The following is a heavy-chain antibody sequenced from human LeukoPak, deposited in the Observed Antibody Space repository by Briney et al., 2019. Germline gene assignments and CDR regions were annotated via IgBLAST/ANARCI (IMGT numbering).Heavy chain of an antibody. V-gene: IGHV3-64*01. D-gene: IGHD5-18*01. CDR3: ARDGDGYGHEGVFDY. CDR1: GFTFSSYA. CDR2: ISSNGGST. J-gene: IGHJ4*02. Sequence: GGSLRLSCAASGFTFSSYAMHWVRQAPGKGLEYVSAISSNGGSTYYANSVKGRFTISRDNSKNTLYLQMGSLRAEDMAVYYCARDGDGYGHEGVFDYWGQGTLVTVSS.